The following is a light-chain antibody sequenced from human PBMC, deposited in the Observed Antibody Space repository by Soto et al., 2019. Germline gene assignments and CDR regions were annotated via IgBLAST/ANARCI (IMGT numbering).Light chain of an antibody. Sequence: IVLTQSPGTRSVSPGERATLSCRASQSVPRSYLAWYQQKPGQAPRLLIYGTSSRATGIPDRFSGSGSGTDFTLTISRLEPQDFAVYYCQQYNNWPITFGQGTRLEIK. CDR1: QSVPRSY. CDR3: QQYNNWPIT. J-gene: IGKJ5*01. CDR2: GTS. V-gene: IGKV3-20*01.